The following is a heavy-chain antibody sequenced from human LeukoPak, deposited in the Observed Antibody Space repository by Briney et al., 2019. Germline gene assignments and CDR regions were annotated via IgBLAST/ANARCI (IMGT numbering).Heavy chain of an antibody. Sequence: PSETLSLTCAVYGGSFSGYYWSWIRQPPGKGLEWLGEINHSGSTNYNPSLKSRVTISVDTSKNQFSLKLSSVTAADTAVYYCARSADYDYVWGSYSYYFVYWGQGTLVTVSS. CDR3: ARSADYDYVWGSYSYYFVY. V-gene: IGHV4-34*01. J-gene: IGHJ4*02. CDR2: INHSGST. D-gene: IGHD3-16*01. CDR1: GGSFSGYY.